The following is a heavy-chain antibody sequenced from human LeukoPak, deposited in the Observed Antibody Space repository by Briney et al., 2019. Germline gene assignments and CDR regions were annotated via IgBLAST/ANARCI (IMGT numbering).Heavy chain of an antibody. D-gene: IGHD3-10*01. Sequence: GGSLRLSCAASGFTVSSNYMRWVRQAPGKGLVWVSVIYSGGSTYSADSVKGRFTISKDNSKNTRYLQMNSLRAEDTPVYYCARRWFGEDDAFDIWGQGTMVTVSS. J-gene: IGHJ3*02. V-gene: IGHV3-66*01. CDR3: ARRWFGEDDAFDI. CDR2: IYSGGST. CDR1: GFTVSSNY.